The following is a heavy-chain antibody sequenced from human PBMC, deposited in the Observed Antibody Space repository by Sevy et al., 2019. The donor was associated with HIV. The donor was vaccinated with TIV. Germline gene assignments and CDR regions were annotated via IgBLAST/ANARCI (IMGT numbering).Heavy chain of an antibody. CDR2: IYHSGNT. V-gene: IGHV4-59*01. CDR1: DVSISSYY. Sequence: SQTLSLTCTVSDVSISSYYWNWIRQPPGKGLEWVGHIYHSGNTNYNPSLKSRVTISIGTSKNQFSLGLTSVTAADTAVYYCAREVYDIMTGYSGGMDVWGQGTTVTVSS. CDR3: AREVYDIMTGYSGGMDV. J-gene: IGHJ6*02. D-gene: IGHD3-9*01.